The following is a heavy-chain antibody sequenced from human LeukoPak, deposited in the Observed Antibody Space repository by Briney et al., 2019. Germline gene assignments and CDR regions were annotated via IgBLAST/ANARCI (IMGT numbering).Heavy chain of an antibody. J-gene: IGHJ5*02. V-gene: IGHV4-4*02. CDR2: IYHSGST. Sequence: SETLSLTCAVSGGSISSSNWWGWVRQPPGKGLEWIGEIYHSGSTNYNPSLKSRVTISVDKSKNQFSLKLSSVTAADTAVYYCARGSRYCGGDCYSPWRGQGSWGQGTLVTVSS. D-gene: IGHD2-21*02. CDR3: ARGSRYCGGDCYSPWRGQGS. CDR1: GGSISSSNW.